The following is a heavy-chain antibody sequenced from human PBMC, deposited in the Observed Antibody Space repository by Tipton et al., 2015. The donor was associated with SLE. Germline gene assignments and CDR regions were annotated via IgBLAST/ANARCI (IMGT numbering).Heavy chain of an antibody. Sequence: TLSLTCAVSGGSISSSSYYWGWIRQPPGKGLEWIGSIYYSGSTYYNPSLKSRVSMSVDTSKNQFSLKVTSVTAADTAVYHCARTIQFGPGDWGRGTLVIVSS. CDR3: ARTIQFGPGD. V-gene: IGHV4-39*07. D-gene: IGHD5-24*01. CDR2: IYYSGST. CDR1: GGSISSSSYY. J-gene: IGHJ4*02.